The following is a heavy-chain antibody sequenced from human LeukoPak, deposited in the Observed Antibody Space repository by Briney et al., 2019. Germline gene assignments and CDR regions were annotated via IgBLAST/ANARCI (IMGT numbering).Heavy chain of an antibody. V-gene: IGHV3-21*04. CDR1: GFTFSSYE. J-gene: IGHJ3*02. Sequence: SGGSLRLSCAASGFTFSSYEMNWVRQAPGKGLEWVSSISSSSLYIYYADSVKGRFTISRDNAKNSLYLQMNSLRAEDMALYYCAKASTRSFTSGYYGDAFDIWGQGTMVSVSS. CDR3: AKASTRSFTSGYYGDAFDI. D-gene: IGHD3-22*01. CDR2: ISSSSLYI.